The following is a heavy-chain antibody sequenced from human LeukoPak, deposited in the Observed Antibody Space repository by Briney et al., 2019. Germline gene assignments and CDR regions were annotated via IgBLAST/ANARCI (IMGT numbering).Heavy chain of an antibody. CDR2: ISAYNGNT. V-gene: IGHV1-18*04. D-gene: IGHD6-19*01. CDR3: ARVGQWLVQGRGASDY. CDR1: GYTFTSYG. J-gene: IGHJ4*02. Sequence: ASVKVSCMASGYTFTSYGISWVRQAPGQGLEWMGWISAYNGNTNYAQKLQGRVTMTTDTSTSTAYMELRSLRSDDTAVYYCARVGQWLVQGRGASDYWGQGTLVTVSS.